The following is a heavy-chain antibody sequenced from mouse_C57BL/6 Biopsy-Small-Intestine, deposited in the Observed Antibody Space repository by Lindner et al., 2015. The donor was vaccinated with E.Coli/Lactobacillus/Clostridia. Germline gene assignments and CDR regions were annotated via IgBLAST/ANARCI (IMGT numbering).Heavy chain of an antibody. CDR3: AREGIYDGYYWYFDV. Sequence: VQLQESGAELVKPGASVKISCKASGYAFSSYWMNWVKQRTGQGLEWIGEIYPRSGNTYYNEKFKGKATLTADKSSSTAYMELRSLTSEDSAVYFCAREGIYDGYYWYFDVWGTGTTVTVSS. CDR1: GYAFSSYW. CDR2: IYPRSGNT. D-gene: IGHD2-3*01. V-gene: IGHV1-81*01. J-gene: IGHJ1*03.